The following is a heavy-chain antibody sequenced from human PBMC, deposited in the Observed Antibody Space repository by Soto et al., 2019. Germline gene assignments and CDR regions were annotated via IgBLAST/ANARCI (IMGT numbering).Heavy chain of an antibody. CDR1: GGSFSGYY. J-gene: IGHJ6*02. V-gene: IGHV4-34*01. Sequence: SETLSLTCAVYGGSFSGYYWSWIRQPPGKGLEWIGGINHSGSTNYNPSLKSRVTISVDTSKNQFSLKLSSVTAADTAVYYCARKVSEGHYGMDVWGQGTTVTVSS. D-gene: IGHD2-21*01. CDR3: ARKVSEGHYGMDV. CDR2: INHSGST.